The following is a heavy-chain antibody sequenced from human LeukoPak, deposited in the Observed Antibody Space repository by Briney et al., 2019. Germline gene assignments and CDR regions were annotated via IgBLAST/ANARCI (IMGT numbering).Heavy chain of an antibody. V-gene: IGHV4-39*07. D-gene: IGHD2-21*02. CDR2: IYYSGST. CDR3: ARVQPQWLIDVVTAIEMAFDI. CDR1: GGSVSSGTYY. J-gene: IGHJ3*02. Sequence: SETLSLTCTVSGGSVSSGTYYWGWIRQPPGKGLEWIGSIYYSGSTYYNPSLKSRVTISVDTSKNQFSLKLSSVTAAHTAVYYCARVQPQWLIDVVTAIEMAFDIWGQGTMVTVSS.